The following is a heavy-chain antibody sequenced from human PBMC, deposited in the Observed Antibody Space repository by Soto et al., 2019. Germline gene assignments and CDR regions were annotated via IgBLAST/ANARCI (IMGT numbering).Heavy chain of an antibody. Sequence: SETLSLTCTVSGGSISSSCYYWGWIRQPPGKGLEWIGSIYYSGSTYYNPSLKSRVTISVDTSKNQFSLKLSSVTAADTAVYYCARHADPAYSSSSNWLDPWGQGTLVTVSS. V-gene: IGHV4-39*01. CDR3: ARHADPAYSSSSNWLDP. J-gene: IGHJ5*02. D-gene: IGHD6-13*01. CDR1: GGSISSSCYY. CDR2: IYYSGST.